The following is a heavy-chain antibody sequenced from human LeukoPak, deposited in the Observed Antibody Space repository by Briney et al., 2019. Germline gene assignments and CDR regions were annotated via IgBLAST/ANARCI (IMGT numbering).Heavy chain of an antibody. CDR3: AIRAGYSSSWYRGHNWFDP. Sequence: SETLSLTCAVYGGSFSGYYWSWIRQPPGKGLEWIGEINHSGSTNYNPSLKSRVTISVDTSKNQFSLKLSSVTAADTAVYYCAIRAGYSSSWYRGHNWFDPWGQGTLVTVSS. CDR1: GGSFSGYY. V-gene: IGHV4-34*01. J-gene: IGHJ5*02. D-gene: IGHD6-13*01. CDR2: INHSGST.